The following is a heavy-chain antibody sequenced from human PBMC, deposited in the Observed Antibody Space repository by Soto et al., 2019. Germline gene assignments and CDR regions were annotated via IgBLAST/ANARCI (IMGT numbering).Heavy chain of an antibody. D-gene: IGHD6-6*01. J-gene: IGHJ6*02. CDR3: ARDKPQQIVGYNYYYGMDV. V-gene: IGHV1-18*04. CDR2: ISGYNGDT. Sequence: QLHLVQSGAEVKKPGASVKVSCTAPGYTFTSFGVSWVRQVPGQGLEWMGWISGYNGDTDYAQKFQGRVTMTTDRYTSTAYMEVRSLRSDDTAVYYCARDKPQQIVGYNYYYGMDVWGQGTTVTVSS. CDR1: GYTFTSFG.